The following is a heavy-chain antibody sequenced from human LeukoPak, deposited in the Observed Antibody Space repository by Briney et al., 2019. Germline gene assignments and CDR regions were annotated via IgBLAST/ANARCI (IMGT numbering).Heavy chain of an antibody. Sequence: PGRSLRLSCAASGFTFDDYAMHWVRQAPGKGLEWVSGISWNSGSIGYADSVKGRFTISRDNAKNSLYLQMNSLRAEGTALYYCAKSTSRNYFDYWGQGTLVTVSS. CDR1: GFTFDDYA. CDR3: AKSTSRNYFDY. CDR2: ISWNSGSI. V-gene: IGHV3-9*01. J-gene: IGHJ4*02.